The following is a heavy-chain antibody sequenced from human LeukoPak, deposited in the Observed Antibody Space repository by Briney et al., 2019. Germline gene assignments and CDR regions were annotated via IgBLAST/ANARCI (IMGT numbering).Heavy chain of an antibody. CDR2: INHSGST. Sequence: SETLSLTCAVYGGSFSGYYWSWIRQPPGKGLEWIGEINHSGSTNYNPSLKSRVTISVDTSKNQSSLKLSSVTAADTAVYYCAIYCSSTSCQAGWFGPWGQGTLVTVSS. CDR3: AIYCSSTSCQAGWFGP. CDR1: GGSFSGYY. D-gene: IGHD2-2*01. V-gene: IGHV4-34*01. J-gene: IGHJ5*02.